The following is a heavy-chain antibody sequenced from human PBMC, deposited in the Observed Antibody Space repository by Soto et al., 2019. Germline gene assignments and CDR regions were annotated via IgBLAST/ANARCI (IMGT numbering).Heavy chain of an antibody. J-gene: IGHJ4*02. CDR2: VYYRGNA. D-gene: IGHD3-9*01. CDR3: ARLEGLATISYYFDF. V-gene: IGHV4-39*01. Sequence: PSETLSLTCSFCDDSITSDKYYVGWIRQPPGKGLEWIGSVYYRGNAYYNPSLQTRVTISLDKSKSQFSLKLNSVTAADSAVYFCARLEGLATISYYFDFWGPGALVTVSS. CDR1: DDSITSDKYY.